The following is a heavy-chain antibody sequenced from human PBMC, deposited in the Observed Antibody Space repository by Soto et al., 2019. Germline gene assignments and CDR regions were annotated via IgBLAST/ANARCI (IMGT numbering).Heavy chain of an antibody. Sequence: QVQLVQSGAEVKKPGSSVKVSSKASGGTFSSYAISWVRQAPGQGLEWMGGIIPIFGTANYAQKCQGRVTITADESTSTAYMELSSLRSEDTAVYYCASSSRLGELDNPPIDYWGQGTLVTVSS. CDR1: GGTFSSYA. V-gene: IGHV1-69*12. CDR2: IIPIFGTA. CDR3: ASSSRLGELDNPPIDY. D-gene: IGHD3-10*01. J-gene: IGHJ4*02.